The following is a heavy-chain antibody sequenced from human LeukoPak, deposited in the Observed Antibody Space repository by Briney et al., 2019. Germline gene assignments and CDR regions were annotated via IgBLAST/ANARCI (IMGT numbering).Heavy chain of an antibody. D-gene: IGHD2-2*01. V-gene: IGHV4-59*12. CDR3: ARQHQLLPYYFDY. J-gene: IGHJ4*02. CDR2: IYYSGST. Sequence: SETLSLTCTISGGSISPYYWSWVRRPPGKGLEWIGYIYYSGSTNYNPSLKSRVTISVDRSKNQFSLKLSSVTAADTAVYYCARQHQLLPYYFDYWGQGTLVTVSS. CDR1: GGSISPYY.